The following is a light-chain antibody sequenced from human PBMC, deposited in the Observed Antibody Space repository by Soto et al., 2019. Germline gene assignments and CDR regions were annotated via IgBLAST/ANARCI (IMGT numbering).Light chain of an antibody. CDR1: SSNIGINT. Sequence: QSVLTQPPSASGTPGQRVTISCSGGSSNIGINTVYWYQQLPGTAPKLLIYSNNQRPLGVPDRFSGSKSGTSASLAISGLQSEDEADYYCAAWDDSLNGRYVFGTGTKLTVL. J-gene: IGLJ1*01. CDR2: SNN. CDR3: AAWDDSLNGRYV. V-gene: IGLV1-44*01.